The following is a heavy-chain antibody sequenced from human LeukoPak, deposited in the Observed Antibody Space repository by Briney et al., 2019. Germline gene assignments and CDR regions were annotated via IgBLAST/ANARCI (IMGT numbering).Heavy chain of an antibody. CDR2: TYYSGST. CDR3: ARPRGDLWSGYDY. D-gene: IGHD3-3*01. J-gene: IGHJ4*02. Sequence: SETLSLTCSVSGGSISRSSYYWTWIRQSPGRGLEWIGNTYYSGSTLYNPPLKSRVTISVDTSKNQFSLRLTSVTAADTAVYYCARPRGDLWSGYDYWGQGVLVTVSP. V-gene: IGHV4-39*01. CDR1: GGSISRSSYY.